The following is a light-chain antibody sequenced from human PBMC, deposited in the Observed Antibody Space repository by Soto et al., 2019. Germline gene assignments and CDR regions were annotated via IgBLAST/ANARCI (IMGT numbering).Light chain of an antibody. J-gene: IGKJ1*01. CDR2: EAS. CDR1: PSISDS. CDR3: QQYNGYWT. V-gene: IGKV1-5*03. Sequence: DIQMTQSPSTLSASVGDRVTITCRASPSISDSLAWYQQKPGKAPKLLIYEASSLKSGVPSRFSGIRPETEYTVTISSLHLDDFATYYCQQYNGYWTFGQGTKVEIK.